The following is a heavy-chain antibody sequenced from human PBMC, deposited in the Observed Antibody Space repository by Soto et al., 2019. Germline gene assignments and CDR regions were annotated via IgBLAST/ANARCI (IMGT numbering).Heavy chain of an antibody. CDR1: GFTFNIYW. Sequence: EVQLVESGGGLVQPGGSLRLSCAASGFTFNIYWMHWVSQAPGKGLVWVSRINSDASSTNYADSVKGRFTISRDNAKNTLYLQMNSLRVEDKAVYYCARGDRSGSYPYYYYAMDVGGHGTTVTVSS. D-gene: IGHD1-26*01. CDR2: INSDASST. J-gene: IGHJ6*02. CDR3: ARGDRSGSYPYYYYAMDV. V-gene: IGHV3-74*01.